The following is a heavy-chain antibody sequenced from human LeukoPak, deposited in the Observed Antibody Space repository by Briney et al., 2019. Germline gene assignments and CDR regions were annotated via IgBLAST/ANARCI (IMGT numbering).Heavy chain of an antibody. D-gene: IGHD6-6*01. CDR2: ISYDGSNK. CDR1: GFTFSSYA. J-gene: IGHJ3*02. V-gene: IGHV3-30-3*01. CDR3: ARVSSIAARLDAFDI. Sequence: SGGSLRLSCAASGFTFSSYAMHWVRQAPGKGLEWVAVISYDGSNKYYADSVKGRFTISRDNSKNTLYLQMNSLRAEDTAVYYCARVSSIAARLDAFDIWGQGTMVTVSS.